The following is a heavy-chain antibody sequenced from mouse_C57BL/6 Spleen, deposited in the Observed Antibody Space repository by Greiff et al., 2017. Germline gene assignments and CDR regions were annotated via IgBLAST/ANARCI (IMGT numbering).Heavy chain of an antibody. D-gene: IGHD2-4*01. V-gene: IGHV5-4*01. CDR1: GFTFSSYA. CDR3: ARDTLYDYDVDYYAMDD. Sequence: EVQLVESGGGLVKPGGSLKLSCAASGFTFSSYAMSWVRQTPEKRLEWVGTISDGGSYTYYPDNVKGRFTISRDNAKNNLYLQMSHLKSEDTAMYYCARDTLYDYDVDYYAMDDWGQGTSVTVSS. CDR2: ISDGGSYT. J-gene: IGHJ4*01.